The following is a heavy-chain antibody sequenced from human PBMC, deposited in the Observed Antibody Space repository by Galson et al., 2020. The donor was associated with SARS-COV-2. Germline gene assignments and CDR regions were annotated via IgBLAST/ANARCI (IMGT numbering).Heavy chain of an antibody. D-gene: IGHD5-18*01. J-gene: IGHJ6*02. CDR3: ARVGGYRKGRDV. Sequence: ASLRLSCAASGFTVSSNYMSWVRQAPGKGLAWASVTYSGGSTYYADSVKGRFTISRDNSKNTLYLQMNSLRAEDTAVYYCARVGGYRKGRDVWGQGTTVTVSS. CDR1: GFTVSSNY. V-gene: IGHV3-53*01. CDR2: TYSGGST.